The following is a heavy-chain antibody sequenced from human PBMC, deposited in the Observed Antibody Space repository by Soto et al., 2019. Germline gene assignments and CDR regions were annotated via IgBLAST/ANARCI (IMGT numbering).Heavy chain of an antibody. CDR2: INHSGST. V-gene: IGHV4-34*01. CDR1: Y. CDR3: ARGRVYGDYYYYYYMDV. J-gene: IGHJ6*03. Sequence: YWIGWVRQPPGKGLEWIGEINHSGSTNYNPSLKSRVTISVDTSKNQFSLKLSSVTAADTAVYYCARGRVYGDYYYYYYMDVWGKGTTVTVSS. D-gene: IGHD4-17*01.